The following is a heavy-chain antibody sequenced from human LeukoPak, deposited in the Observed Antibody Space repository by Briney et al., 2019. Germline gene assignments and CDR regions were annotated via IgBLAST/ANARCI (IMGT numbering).Heavy chain of an antibody. J-gene: IGHJ6*02. CDR1: GFTFSTYG. CDR2: ISGDGTNI. D-gene: IGHD3-9*01. V-gene: IGHV3-74*01. CDR3: TRDLLDYDVSTGLHHYYMDV. Sequence: PGGSLRLSCEASGFTFSTYGMQWVRQDPRKGLVWVSRISGDGTNINYADSVRGRFTISRDNAKNTVYLQMNTLRVEDTAVYYCTRDLLDYDVSTGLHHYYMDVWGQGTTVTVSS.